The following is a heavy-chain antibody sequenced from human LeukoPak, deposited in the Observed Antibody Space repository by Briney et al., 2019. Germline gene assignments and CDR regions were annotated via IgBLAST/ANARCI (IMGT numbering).Heavy chain of an antibody. CDR1: GFTFSSYW. Sequence: GGSLRLSCAASGFTFSSYWMHWVRQAPGKGLVWVSRINTDGSSTSYADSVKGRFTISRDNAKNSLYLQMNSLRAEDTAVYYCAVQSGSYYLPYWGQGTLVTVSS. V-gene: IGHV3-74*01. CDR3: AVQSGSYYLPY. CDR2: INTDGSST. D-gene: IGHD1-26*01. J-gene: IGHJ4*02.